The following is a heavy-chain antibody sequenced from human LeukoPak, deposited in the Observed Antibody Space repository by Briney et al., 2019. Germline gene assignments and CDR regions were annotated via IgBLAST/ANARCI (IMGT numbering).Heavy chain of an antibody. Sequence: GGSLRLSCAASGFTFSSYWMSWVRQAPGKGLEWVANIKQDGSEKYYVDSVKGRFTNSRDNAKNSLYLQMNSLRAEDTAVYYCARAPFGELSLYYFDYWGQGTLVTVSS. J-gene: IGHJ4*02. V-gene: IGHV3-7*01. CDR1: GFTFSSYW. D-gene: IGHD3-10*01. CDR3: ARAPFGELSLYYFDY. CDR2: IKQDGSEK.